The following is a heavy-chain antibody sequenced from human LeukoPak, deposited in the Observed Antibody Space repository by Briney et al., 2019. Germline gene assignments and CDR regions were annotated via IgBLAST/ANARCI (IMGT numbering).Heavy chain of an antibody. D-gene: IGHD6-13*01. CDR3: ARGPQLVDYYYIDV. CDR1: EYSVSSNSAA. J-gene: IGHJ6*03. CDR2: TYYRSKWYY. V-gene: IGHV6-1*01. Sequence: SQTLSLTCAISEYSVSSNSAAWNWIRQSPSRGLEWLGRTYYRSKWYYDYAVSVKSRITINPDTSKNQFSLQLNSVTPEDTAVYYCARGPQLVDYYYIDVWGKGTTVAVSS.